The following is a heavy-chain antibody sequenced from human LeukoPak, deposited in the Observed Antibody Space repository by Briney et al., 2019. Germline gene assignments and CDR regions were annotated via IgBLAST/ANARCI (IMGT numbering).Heavy chain of an antibody. Sequence: ASVKVSCKASGYTFTVYYMHWVRQAPGQGLEWRGWINPNSGGTNYAQKFQGRVTMTRDTSISTAYMELSRLRSDDTAVYYCARGPVLLWFGDLFDYWGQGTLVTVSS. J-gene: IGHJ4*02. CDR2: INPNSGGT. V-gene: IGHV1-2*02. D-gene: IGHD3-10*01. CDR1: GYTFTVYY. CDR3: ARGPVLLWFGDLFDY.